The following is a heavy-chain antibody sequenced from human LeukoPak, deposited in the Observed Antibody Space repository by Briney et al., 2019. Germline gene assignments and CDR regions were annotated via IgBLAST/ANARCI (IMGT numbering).Heavy chain of an antibody. J-gene: IGHJ6*02. D-gene: IGHD5-12*01. CDR1: GGTFSSYA. Sequence: SVKVSCKASGGTFSSYAISWVRQASGQGLEWRGGLIPIFGTANYAQKFQGRVTITADESTSTAYMELSSLRSEDTAVYYCARDQGEYSGYDNGYYYGMDVWGQGTTVTVSS. CDR3: ARDQGEYSGYDNGYYYGMDV. CDR2: LIPIFGTA. V-gene: IGHV1-69*01.